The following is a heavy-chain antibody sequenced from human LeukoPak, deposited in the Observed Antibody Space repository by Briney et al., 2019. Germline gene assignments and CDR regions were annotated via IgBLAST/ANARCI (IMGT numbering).Heavy chain of an antibody. V-gene: IGHV1-69*04. J-gene: IGHJ6*03. CDR3: ARDYNDFWSQFRYYMDV. CDR1: GGTFSSYT. CDR2: IIPILGIA. D-gene: IGHD3-3*01. Sequence: GASVKVSCKASGGTFSSYTISWARQAPGQGLEWMGRIIPILGIANYAQKFQGRVTITADKSTSTAYMELSSLRSEDTAVYYCARDYNDFWSQFRYYMDVWGKGTTVTVSS.